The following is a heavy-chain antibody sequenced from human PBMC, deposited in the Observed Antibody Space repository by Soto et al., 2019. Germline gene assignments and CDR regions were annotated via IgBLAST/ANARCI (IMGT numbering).Heavy chain of an antibody. V-gene: IGHV4-31*03. CDR3: ARAPTPDWNCHGMDG. CDR2: IYYSGST. Sequence: SETLSLTCTVSGGSVNSGGYHWSWIRQHPGKGLEWIGDIYYSGSTYYNSSLKSRVTISINTSTNHFSLHLSALTAADTAVYYWARAPTPDWNCHGMDGWGQGTTVTVSS. CDR1: GGSVNSGGYH. D-gene: IGHD1-7*01. J-gene: IGHJ6*02.